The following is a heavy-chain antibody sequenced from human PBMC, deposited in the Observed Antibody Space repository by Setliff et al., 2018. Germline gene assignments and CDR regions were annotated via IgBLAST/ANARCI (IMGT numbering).Heavy chain of an antibody. V-gene: IGHV4-39*07. CDR2: IYYSGST. J-gene: IGHJ5*02. CDR3: ARGDFDIVVVVAADHNWFDP. Sequence: PSETLSLTCTVSGGSISSSSYYWGWIRQPPGKGLEWRGNIYYSGSTYYNQSLKSRVTISVDTSKNQFSLKLSSLTAADTAVYYCARGDFDIVVVVAADHNWFDPWGQGTLVTVSA. D-gene: IGHD2-15*01. CDR1: GGSISSSSYY.